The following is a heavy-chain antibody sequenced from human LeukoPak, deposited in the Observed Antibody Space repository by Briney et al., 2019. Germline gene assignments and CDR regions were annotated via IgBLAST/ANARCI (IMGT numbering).Heavy chain of an antibody. Sequence: GGSLTLSCAASGFSFSNYGMSWFRQAPGKGLEWVSTINTRADETHYADSVRGRFTIFRDNSKSTLALHMSNLRVEDTAVYYCERDPSDYEWQRGWYRDFWGRGSLVTVSS. V-gene: IGHV3-23*01. CDR3: ERDPSDYEWQRGWYRDF. CDR2: INTRADET. D-gene: IGHD6-19*01. CDR1: GFSFSNYG. J-gene: IGHJ4*01.